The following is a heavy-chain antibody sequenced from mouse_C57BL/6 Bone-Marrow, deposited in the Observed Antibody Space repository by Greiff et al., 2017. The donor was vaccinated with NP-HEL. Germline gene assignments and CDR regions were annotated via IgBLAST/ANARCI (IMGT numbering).Heavy chain of an antibody. Sequence: QVQLQQPGAELVMPGASVKLSCKASGYTFTSYWMHWVKQRPGQGLEWIGEIDPSDSYTNYNQKFKGKSTLTVDKSSSTAYMQLSSLTSEDSAVYSCARCYDPYWYFDVWGTGTTVTVSS. J-gene: IGHJ1*03. CDR3: ARCYDPYWYFDV. D-gene: IGHD2-3*01. CDR1: GYTFTSYW. CDR2: IDPSDSYT. V-gene: IGHV1-69*01.